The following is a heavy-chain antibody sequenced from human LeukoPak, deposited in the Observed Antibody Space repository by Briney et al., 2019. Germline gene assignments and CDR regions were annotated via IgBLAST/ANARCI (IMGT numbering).Heavy chain of an antibody. Sequence: ASVKVSCKASGYSFIGYYIHWVRQAPGQGHEWMGWINPKSGGQKFVQKFQGRVTMTRDTSSSTAYMELSSLTSDDAAVYYCARYGDCSNGVCYYDFWGQGTLVTVSS. J-gene: IGHJ4*02. V-gene: IGHV1-2*02. CDR2: INPKSGGQ. CDR1: GYSFIGYY. CDR3: ARYGDCSNGVCYYDF. D-gene: IGHD2-8*01.